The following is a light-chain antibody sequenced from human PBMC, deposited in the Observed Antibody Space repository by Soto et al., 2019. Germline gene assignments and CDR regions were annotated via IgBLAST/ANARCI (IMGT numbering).Light chain of an antibody. CDR2: AAS. V-gene: IGKV3D-15*01. Sequence: RVMTQSPDTLSVSPGERATLSCRASETVRSNLAWYQQKPGQAPRLLIYAASARATGIPATFIGNGSGTEFTLTISSLQSEDFAVYYCQQYNNWWTFGQGTKVDVK. CDR3: QQYNNWWT. CDR1: ETVRSN. J-gene: IGKJ1*01.